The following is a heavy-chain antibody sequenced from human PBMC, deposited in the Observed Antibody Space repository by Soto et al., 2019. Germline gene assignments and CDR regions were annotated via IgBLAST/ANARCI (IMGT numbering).Heavy chain of an antibody. CDR3: ARERGNDAFDI. CDR2: INPSGGGT. Sequence: WASVKVSCKASGNTFTIYYMQWVRQAPGQGLEWMGMINPSGGGTSYAQQFQGRVTMTRDTSTSTVYMELSSLRSEDTAVYYCARERGNDAFDIWGQGTMVTV. V-gene: IGHV1-46*01. J-gene: IGHJ3*02. CDR1: GNTFTIYY.